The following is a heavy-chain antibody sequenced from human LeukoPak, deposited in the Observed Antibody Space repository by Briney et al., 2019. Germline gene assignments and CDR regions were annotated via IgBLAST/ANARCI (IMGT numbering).Heavy chain of an antibody. Sequence: PGGSLRLSCAASGFTFSSYAMSWVRQAPGKGLEWVSAISGSGGSTNYADSVKGRFTISRDNSKNTLYLQMNSLRAEDAAVYYCARGGLGTTLGGNWFDPWGQGTLVTVSS. CDR1: GFTFSSYA. CDR2: ISGSGGST. J-gene: IGHJ5*02. D-gene: IGHD4-23*01. V-gene: IGHV3-23*01. CDR3: ARGGLGTTLGGNWFDP.